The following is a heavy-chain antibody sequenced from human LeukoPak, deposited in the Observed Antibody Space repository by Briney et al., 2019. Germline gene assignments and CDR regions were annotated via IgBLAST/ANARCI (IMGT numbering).Heavy chain of an antibody. V-gene: IGHV4-34*01. D-gene: IGHD6-13*01. CDR2: INHSGST. CDR3: ARHEYSSSSTLV. CDR1: GGSFSGYY. Sequence: SETLSLTCAVYGGSFSGYYWSWIRQPPGKGLEWIGEINHSGSTNYNPSLKSRVTISVDTSKNQFSLKLSSVTAADTAVYYCARHEYSSSSTLVWGQGTTVTVSS. J-gene: IGHJ6*02.